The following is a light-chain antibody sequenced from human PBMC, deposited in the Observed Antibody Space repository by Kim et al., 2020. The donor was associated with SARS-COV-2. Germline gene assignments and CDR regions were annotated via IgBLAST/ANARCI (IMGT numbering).Light chain of an antibody. CDR2: DVS. CDR3: SLYTRSSPRV. J-gene: IGLJ3*02. CDR1: SSDVGGYNY. Sequence: GQSITSSGSGTSSDVGGYNYVSWYQQHPGKAPKLMIYDVSNRPSGVSNRFSGSKSGNTASLTISGLQAEDEDDCYCSLYTRSSPRVFGGGTQLTVL. V-gene: IGLV2-14*03.